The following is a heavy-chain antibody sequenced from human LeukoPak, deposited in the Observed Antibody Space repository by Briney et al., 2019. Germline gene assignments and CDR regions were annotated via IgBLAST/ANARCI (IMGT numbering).Heavy chain of an antibody. Sequence: PSETLSLTCTVSGGSISSSSYYWGWIRQPPGKGLEWIGSIYYSGSTYYNPSLKSRVTISVDTSKNQFSLKLSSVTAADTAVYYCARSDSRGRNGFDPWGQGTLVTVSS. J-gene: IGHJ5*02. V-gene: IGHV4-39*07. CDR2: IYYSGST. D-gene: IGHD3-22*01. CDR1: GGSISSSSYY. CDR3: ARSDSRGRNGFDP.